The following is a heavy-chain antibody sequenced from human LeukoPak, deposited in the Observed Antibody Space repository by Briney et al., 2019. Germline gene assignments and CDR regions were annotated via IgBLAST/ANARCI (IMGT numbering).Heavy chain of an antibody. CDR1: GFTFDDYG. V-gene: IGHV3-20*04. J-gene: IGHJ4*02. CDR2: INWNGGST. CDR3: ARDWGRSRSYLAAFDY. D-gene: IGHD3-10*01. Sequence: GGSLRLSCAASGFTFDDYGMSWVRQAPGKGLEWVSGINWNGGSTGYADSVKSRFTISRDNAKNSLYLQMNSLRAEDTALYYCARDWGRSRSYLAAFDYWGQGTLVTVSS.